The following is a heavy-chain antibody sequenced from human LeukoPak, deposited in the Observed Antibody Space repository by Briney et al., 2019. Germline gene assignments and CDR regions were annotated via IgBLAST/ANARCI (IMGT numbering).Heavy chain of an antibody. CDR2: INAGNGNT. Sequence: PVASVNVSCKASGYTFTSYAMHWVRQAPGQRLEWMGWINAGNGNTKYSQKFQGRVTITRDTSASTAYMELSSLRSEDTAVYYCVRDSPYKLRVFDYWGQGTLVTVSS. CDR3: VRDSPYKLRVFDY. V-gene: IGHV1-3*01. CDR1: GYTFTSYA. D-gene: IGHD4-17*01. J-gene: IGHJ4*02.